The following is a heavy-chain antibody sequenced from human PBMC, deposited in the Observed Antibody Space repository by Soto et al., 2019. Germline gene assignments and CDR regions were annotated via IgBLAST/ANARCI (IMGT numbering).Heavy chain of an antibody. CDR3: GRDGALGDTAVVDS. CDR1: GFTFSTYG. V-gene: IGHV3-33*01. D-gene: IGHD5-18*01. Sequence: QVQLVESGGGVVQPGTSLRLSCAASGFTFSTYGMHWVRQAPGKGLEWVAVIWYDGSNKYHGDSLKGRFTISRDNSKNTLYLQINNLSAEDTAVYYCGRDGALGDTAVVDSWGQGTLVTVSS. J-gene: IGHJ4*02. CDR2: IWYDGSNK.